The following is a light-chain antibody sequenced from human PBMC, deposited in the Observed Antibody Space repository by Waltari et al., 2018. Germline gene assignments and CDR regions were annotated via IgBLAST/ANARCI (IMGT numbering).Light chain of an antibody. CDR2: NNN. Sequence: QSVLTQPPSASGTPGQRVTISCSGSTPHIGSKTVNWYQQLPGTAPKLLIYNNNQRPSGVPDRFSGSKSGTSASLAISGLQSEDEADYYCAAWDDSLNGPVFGGGTKLTVL. CDR1: TPHIGSKT. V-gene: IGLV1-44*01. J-gene: IGLJ2*01. CDR3: AAWDDSLNGPV.